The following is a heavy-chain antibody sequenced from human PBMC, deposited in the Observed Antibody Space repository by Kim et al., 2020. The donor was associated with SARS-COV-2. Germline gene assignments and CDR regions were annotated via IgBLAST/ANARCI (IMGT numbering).Heavy chain of an antibody. D-gene: IGHD6-13*01. Sequence: SETLSLTCTVSGYSISNGYYWGWIRQPPGKGLEWIGSIYHSGSTYYNPSLKSRVTISVDTSKNQFSLKLSSVTAADTAVYYCARDPSSWFDYWGQGTLVTVSS. CDR2: IYHSGST. V-gene: IGHV4-38-2*02. CDR1: GYSISNGYY. J-gene: IGHJ4*02. CDR3: ARDPSSWFDY.